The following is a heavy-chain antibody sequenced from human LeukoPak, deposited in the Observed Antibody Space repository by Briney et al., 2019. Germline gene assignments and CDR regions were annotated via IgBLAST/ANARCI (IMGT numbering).Heavy chain of an antibody. J-gene: IGHJ3*02. Sequence: GGSLRLSCAVSGFTFSDYWMTWVRQAPGRGLEWVANIKEDGSDKQYADSVKGRFTISRDNAKNSLYLQMNSLRAEDMALYYCAKTQSSSPRDVAFDIWGQGTMVTVSS. CDR1: GFTFSDYW. D-gene: IGHD6-6*01. CDR3: AKTQSSSPRDVAFDI. CDR2: IKEDGSDK. V-gene: IGHV3-7*03.